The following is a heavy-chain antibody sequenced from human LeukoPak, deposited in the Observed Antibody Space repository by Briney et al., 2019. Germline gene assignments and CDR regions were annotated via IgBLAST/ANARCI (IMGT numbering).Heavy chain of an antibody. D-gene: IGHD6-13*01. J-gene: IGHJ5*02. CDR2: ISDGGGS. CDR1: GDSISNYY. V-gene: IGHV4-59*12. Sequence: SETLSLTCTVSGDSISNYYRSWVRQSPGEGLGWMAFISDGGGSDYHPSIRRRVTISLDTSRKQFTRKMNSVTAADTAVYYCAKYYGSSRSGWFDPWGQGTLVTVSS. CDR3: AKYYGSSRSGWFDP.